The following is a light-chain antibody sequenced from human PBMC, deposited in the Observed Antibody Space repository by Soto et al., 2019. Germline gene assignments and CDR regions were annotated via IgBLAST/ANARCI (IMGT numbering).Light chain of an antibody. V-gene: IGLV2-8*01. CDR2: DVT. CDR3: MCYAGGNNWV. J-gene: IGLJ3*02. Sequence: QSVLTQPPSASGSPGQSVTISCTGTSSDVGTHGYVSWYQQHAGKAPKLMIYDVTKRPSGVPDRFSGSKSANTASLTVSGLQAEDEADYYCMCYAGGNNWVFGGWTKLTVL. CDR1: SSDVGTHGY.